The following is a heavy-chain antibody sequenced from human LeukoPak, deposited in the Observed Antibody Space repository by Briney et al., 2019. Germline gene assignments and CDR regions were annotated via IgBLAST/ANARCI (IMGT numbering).Heavy chain of an antibody. CDR3: AKVGFLGSWHKGGWFDP. CDR1: GFTFSSYG. D-gene: IGHD3-3*02. CDR2: ISYDGSNK. J-gene: IGHJ5*02. Sequence: PGRSLRLSCAASGFTFSSYGMHWVRQAPGKGLEWVAVISYDGSNKYYADSVKGRFTISRDNSKNTLYLQMNSLRAEDTAVYYCAKVGFLGSWHKGGWFDPWGQGTLVTVSS. V-gene: IGHV3-30*18.